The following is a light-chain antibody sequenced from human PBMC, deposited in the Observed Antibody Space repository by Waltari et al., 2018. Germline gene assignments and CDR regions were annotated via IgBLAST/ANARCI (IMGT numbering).Light chain of an antibody. CDR3: QQRSNWPPT. J-gene: IGKJ1*01. CDR2: DTS. Sequence: EIVLTQSPGTLSLSPGERANLSCRASQSVSNMLAWYQQKPGQAPRLLIYDTSNRATGIPARFSGSGSGTDFTLTISSLGPEDFAVYYCQQRSNWPPTFGQGTKVEI. CDR1: QSVSNM. V-gene: IGKV3-11*01.